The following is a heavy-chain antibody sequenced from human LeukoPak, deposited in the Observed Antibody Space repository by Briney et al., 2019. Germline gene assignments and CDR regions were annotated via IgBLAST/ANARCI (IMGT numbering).Heavy chain of an antibody. Sequence: GGSLRLSCEASGFILKNHWMTWVRQAPGKGLEWVAHINPDGSEKFYVDSVKGRFTISRDNAKNSLFLQLNSLRAEDTAVYYCARVWQYYYDYSSFDMLGQGTMVT. CDR2: INPDGSEK. CDR1: GFILKNHW. D-gene: IGHD3-16*01. V-gene: IGHV3-7*01. CDR3: ARVWQYYYDYSSFDM. J-gene: IGHJ3*02.